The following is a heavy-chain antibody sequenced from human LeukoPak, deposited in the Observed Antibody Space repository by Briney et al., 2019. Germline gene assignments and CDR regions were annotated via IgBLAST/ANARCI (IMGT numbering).Heavy chain of an antibody. Sequence: GASVKVSCKASGYTFTMYYIHWVRQAPGQGLEWMAMINPSDGATTYAQRFQGRVTMTRDMSTTTVYMDLRSLRSEDTAVYFCAREKRGRRFVSSVCLFASYYTYYYMDVWGRGTTVTVSS. J-gene: IGHJ6*03. CDR2: INPSDGAT. CDR1: GYTFTMYY. D-gene: IGHD3-10*01. V-gene: IGHV1-46*01. CDR3: AREKRGRRFVSSVCLFASYYTYYYMDV.